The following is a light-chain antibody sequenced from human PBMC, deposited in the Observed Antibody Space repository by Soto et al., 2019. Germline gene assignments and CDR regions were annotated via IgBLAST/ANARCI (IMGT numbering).Light chain of an antibody. CDR3: CSYAGAYRSIV. V-gene: IGLV2-11*01. Sequence: QSVLTQPRSVSGSPGQSVTISCTGTSSDVGGYHYVSWYQQHPGKAPKLMIYDVSKRPSGVPGRFSGSKSGNTASLTISGLQADDEADYYCCSYAGAYRSIVSGTGTKVTVL. CDR2: DVS. J-gene: IGLJ1*01. CDR1: SSDVGGYHY.